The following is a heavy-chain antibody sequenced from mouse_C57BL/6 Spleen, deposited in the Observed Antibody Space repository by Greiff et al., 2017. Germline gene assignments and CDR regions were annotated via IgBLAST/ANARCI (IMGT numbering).Heavy chain of an antibody. CDR1: GSTFPRSW. J-gene: IGHJ1*03. Sequence: VPLPPPVSSLVLPGASVTLSCTASGSTFPRSWMHWVKQRPGQGLEWIGEIAPSDSYTNYHQKFKGKSTLTVDQSSSTAYMQLSSLTSEDSAVYYCARRRAAQATRYFDVWGTGTTVTVSS. CDR2: IAPSDSYT. V-gene: IGHV1-69*01. D-gene: IGHD3-2*02. CDR3: ARRRAAQATRYFDV.